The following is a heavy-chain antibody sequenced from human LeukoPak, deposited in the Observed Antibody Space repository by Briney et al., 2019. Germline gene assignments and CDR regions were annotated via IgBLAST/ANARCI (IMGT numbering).Heavy chain of an antibody. J-gene: IGHJ4*02. CDR1: GFTFSSYS. Sequence: PGGSLRLSCAASGFTFSSYSMNWVRQAPGKGLEWVSSISSSSSYIYYADSVKGRFTISRDNAKNSLYLQMNSLRAEDTAVYYCARGYSSSWWVDYWGQGTLVTVSS. CDR3: ARGYSSSWWVDY. CDR2: ISSSSSYI. D-gene: IGHD6-13*01. V-gene: IGHV3-21*01.